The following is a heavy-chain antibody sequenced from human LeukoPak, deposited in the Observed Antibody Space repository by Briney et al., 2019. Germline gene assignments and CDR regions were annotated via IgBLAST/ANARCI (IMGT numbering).Heavy chain of an antibody. Sequence: SETLSLTCTVSGGSISNYYWSWIRQPPGKGLEWIGYIYSSGSTNYNPSLKSRVTISVDTSKNQFSLKLSSVTAADTAVYYCARLSEIYDSSSPGFDPWGQGTLVTVSS. CDR2: IYSSGST. J-gene: IGHJ5*02. CDR1: GGSISNYY. D-gene: IGHD3-22*01. CDR3: ARLSEIYDSSSPGFDP. V-gene: IGHV4-59*12.